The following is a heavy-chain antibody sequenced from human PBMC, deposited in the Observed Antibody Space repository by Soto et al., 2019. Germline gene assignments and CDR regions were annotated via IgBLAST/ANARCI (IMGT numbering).Heavy chain of an antibody. V-gene: IGHV4-34*01. Sequence: QVQLQQWGAGLLKPSETLSLTCAVYGGSFSGYYWSWIRQPPGKGLEWIGEINHSGSTNYNPSLKSRVTISVDTSKNQFSLKLSSVTAADTAVYYCARGRRMTTVTHFDYWGQGTLVTVSS. D-gene: IGHD4-4*01. CDR3: ARGRRMTTVTHFDY. CDR2: INHSGST. CDR1: GGSFSGYY. J-gene: IGHJ4*02.